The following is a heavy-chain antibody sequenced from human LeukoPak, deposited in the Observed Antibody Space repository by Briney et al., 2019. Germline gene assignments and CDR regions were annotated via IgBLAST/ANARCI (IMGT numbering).Heavy chain of an antibody. V-gene: IGHV3-53*01. CDR1: GFSVRSQH. CDR2: IYSGGST. J-gene: IGHJ4*02. CDR3: AGRPHGDHPYFDY. D-gene: IGHD4-17*01. Sequence: GGSLRLSCAASGFSVRSQHMSWVRQAPGKGLEWVSVIYSGGSTYYADSVRGRFTISRDNSKNTLYLQMNSLRAEDTAVYYCAGRPHGDHPYFDYWGQGTLVTVSP.